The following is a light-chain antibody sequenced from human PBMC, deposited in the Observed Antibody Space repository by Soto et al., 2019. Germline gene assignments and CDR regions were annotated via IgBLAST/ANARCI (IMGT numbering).Light chain of an antibody. CDR3: QQLNSFPLT. CDR1: QGISSY. CDR2: AAS. Sequence: IQLTQSPSSLSASVGDRVTITCRASQGISSYLVWYQQKAGKAPKLLIYAASTLQSGVPSRFSGSGSGTDFTLTISSLQPEDFATYSCQQLNSFPLTFGGGTKVEIK. J-gene: IGKJ4*01. V-gene: IGKV1-9*01.